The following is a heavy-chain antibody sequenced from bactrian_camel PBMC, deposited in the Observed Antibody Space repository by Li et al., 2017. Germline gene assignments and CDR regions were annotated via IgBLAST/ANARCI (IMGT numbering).Heavy chain of an antibody. Sequence: HVQLVESGGGSVQTGGSLRLSCRVSGYVHSNYCWEWFRQDPGKQREGVAAIDNAGRINYAVAVKGRFTISKDNAKNILFLQMNDLKIEDTSTYYCAVDYNCGSWLLTDKHLGQGTQVTVS. CDR2: IDNAGRI. V-gene: IGHV3S53*01. D-gene: IGHD2*01. CDR1: GYVHSNYC. J-gene: IGHJ4*01. CDR3: AVDYNCGSWLLTDKH.